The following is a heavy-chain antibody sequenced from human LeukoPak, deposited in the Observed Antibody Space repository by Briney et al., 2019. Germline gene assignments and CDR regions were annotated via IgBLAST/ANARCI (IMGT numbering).Heavy chain of an antibody. V-gene: IGHV4-34*01. D-gene: IGHD4-17*01. CDR2: INNSGRT. CDR1: GGSFSGYY. J-gene: IGHJ1*01. CDR3: ARGPPTVTRKKQQRSFLDYFQH. Sequence: SETLSLTCAVSGGSFSGYYWSWVRQPPGKGMEWIGEINNSGRTNYNPSPTSRGTISVDTSKHQFSLKLSSVTAADTAVYYCARGPPTVTRKKQQRSFLDYFQHWGQGTLVTVSS.